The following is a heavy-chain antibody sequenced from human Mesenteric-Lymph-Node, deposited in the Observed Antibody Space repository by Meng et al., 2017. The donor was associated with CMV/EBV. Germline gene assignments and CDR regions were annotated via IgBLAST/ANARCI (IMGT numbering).Heavy chain of an antibody. CDR3: SRDVNWVLFDY. CDR2: ISSSSSYI. D-gene: IGHD7-27*01. Sequence: GGSLRLSCAASGFTFSSYSMNWVRQAPGKGLEWVSSISSSSSYIYYADSVKGRFTISRDNAKNTLYLQMNSLRVEDTAVYYCSRDVNWVLFDYWGQGTLVTVSS. J-gene: IGHJ4*02. CDR1: GFTFSSYS. V-gene: IGHV3-21*01.